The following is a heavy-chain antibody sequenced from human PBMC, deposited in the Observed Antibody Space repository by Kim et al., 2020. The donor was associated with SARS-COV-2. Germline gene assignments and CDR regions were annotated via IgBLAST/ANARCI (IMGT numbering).Heavy chain of an antibody. Sequence: GGSLRLSCAASGFTFSSYWMSWVRQAPGKGLEWVANIKQDGSEKYYVDSVKGRFTISRDNAKNSLYLQMNSLRAEDTAVYYCARDASYYDFWSGYRGAFRGIYFQHWGQGTLVTVSS. CDR1: GFTFSSYW. CDR3: ARDASYYDFWSGYRGAFRGIYFQH. J-gene: IGHJ1*01. V-gene: IGHV3-7*03. CDR2: IKQDGSEK. D-gene: IGHD3-3*01.